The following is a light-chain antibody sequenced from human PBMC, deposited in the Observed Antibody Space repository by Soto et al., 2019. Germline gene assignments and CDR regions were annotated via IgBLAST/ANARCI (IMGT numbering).Light chain of an antibody. Sequence: EIVLTQSPVTLSLSPGERATLSCRASQSVSSYLAWYQQKPGQAPRLLIYDASNRATGIPARFSGSGSGTDFTLTISSLEPEDFAVYYCQQYGSSSITFGQGTRLEIK. CDR1: QSVSSY. J-gene: IGKJ5*01. CDR2: DAS. V-gene: IGKV3-11*01. CDR3: QQYGSSSIT.